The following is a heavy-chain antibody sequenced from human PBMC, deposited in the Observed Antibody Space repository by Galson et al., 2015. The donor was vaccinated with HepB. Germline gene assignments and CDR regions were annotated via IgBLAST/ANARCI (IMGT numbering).Heavy chain of an antibody. CDR3: AGLYGDYAFGY. V-gene: IGHV1-18*04. CDR2: ISAYNGNT. J-gene: IGHJ4*02. Sequence: SVKVSCKASGYTFTGYYLHWVRQAPGQGLEWMGWISAYNGNTNYAQKLQGRVTMTTDTSTSTAYMELRSLRSDDTAVYYCAGLYGDYAFGYWGQGTLVTVSS. CDR1: GYTFTGYY. D-gene: IGHD4-17*01.